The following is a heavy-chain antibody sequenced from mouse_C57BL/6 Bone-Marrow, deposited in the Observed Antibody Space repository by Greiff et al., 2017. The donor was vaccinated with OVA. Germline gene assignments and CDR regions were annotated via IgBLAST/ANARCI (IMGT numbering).Heavy chain of an antibody. D-gene: IGHD2-2*01. V-gene: IGHV1-15*01. CDR1: GYTFTDYE. CDR3: TRSMVTAWFAY. Sequence: QVQLQQPGAELVRPGASVTLSCKASGYTFTDYEMHWVKQTPVHGLEWIGAIDPETGGTAYNQKFKGKAILTADKSSSTAYMELRSLTSEDSAVYYCTRSMVTAWFAYWGQGTLVTVSA. CDR2: IDPETGGT. J-gene: IGHJ3*01.